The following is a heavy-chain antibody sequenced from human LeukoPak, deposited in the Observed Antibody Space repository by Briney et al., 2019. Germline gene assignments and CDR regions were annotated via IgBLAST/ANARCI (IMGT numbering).Heavy chain of an antibody. Sequence: GGSLRLSCAASGFTFSSYGMSWVRQAPGKGLEWVANIKQDVNEKYYVDSVKGRFTISRDNAKNSLYLQMNSLRAEDTAVYYCARESRGYDILTGKYHRGYYSYYMDVWGKGTTVTVSS. V-gene: IGHV3-7*01. D-gene: IGHD3-9*01. CDR1: GFTFSSYG. CDR2: IKQDVNEK. CDR3: ARESRGYDILTGKYHRGYYSYYMDV. J-gene: IGHJ6*03.